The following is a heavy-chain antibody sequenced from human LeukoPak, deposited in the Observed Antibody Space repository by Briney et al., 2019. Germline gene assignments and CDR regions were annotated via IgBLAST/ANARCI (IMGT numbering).Heavy chain of an antibody. CDR2: TRNKANSYTT. CDR1: GFIFSDHY. D-gene: IGHD4/OR15-4a*01. Sequence: PGGSLRLFCAASGFIFSDHYMDWVRQAPGKGLEWVGRTRNKANSYTTEYAASVKGRFTISRDDSKNSVYLQMNSLKTEDTAVYYCARYLTYPAFFDYWGQGTLVTVSS. CDR3: ARYLTYPAFFDY. J-gene: IGHJ4*02. V-gene: IGHV3-72*01.